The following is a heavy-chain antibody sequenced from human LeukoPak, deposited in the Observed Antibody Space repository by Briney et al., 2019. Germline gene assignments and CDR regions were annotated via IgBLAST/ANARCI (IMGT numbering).Heavy chain of an antibody. D-gene: IGHD3-10*01. Sequence: ASVKVSCKASGYTFTSYDINWVRQATGQGLEWMGWMNPNSGNTGYAQKFQGRVTMTRNTSISTAYMELSSLRSEDTAVYYCARFRVWFGELYHYGMDVWGQGTTLTVSS. CDR1: GYTFTSYD. J-gene: IGHJ6*02. CDR3: ARFRVWFGELYHYGMDV. CDR2: MNPNSGNT. V-gene: IGHV1-8*01.